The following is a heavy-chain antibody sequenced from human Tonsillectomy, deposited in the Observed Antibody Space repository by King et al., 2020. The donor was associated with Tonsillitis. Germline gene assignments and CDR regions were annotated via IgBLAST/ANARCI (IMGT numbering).Heavy chain of an antibody. V-gene: IGHV3-23*04. CDR3: ASLMYNWNCAGWSGFDY. D-gene: IGHD1-7*01. J-gene: IGHJ4*02. CDR1: GFTFSSYA. Sequence: VQLVESGGGLVQPGGSLRLSCAASGFTFSSYAMSWVRQAPGKGLEWVSTISGSGGGTYYADSVRGRFTISRDNSKNTLYLRMNSLRAEDTAVYYCASLMYNWNCAGWSGFDYWGQGTLVTVSS. CDR2: ISGSGGGT.